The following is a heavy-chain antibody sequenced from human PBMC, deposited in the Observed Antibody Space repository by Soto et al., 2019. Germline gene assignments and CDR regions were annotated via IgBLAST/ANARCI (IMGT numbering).Heavy chain of an antibody. CDR1: GFTFSSYW. CDR2: IKQDGSEK. V-gene: IGHV3-7*01. D-gene: IGHD2-2*01. CDR3: ARSPSGCSSTSFDPNDETDNAFDI. J-gene: IGHJ3*02. Sequence: PGGSLRLSCAASGFTFSSYWMSWVRQAPGKGLEWVANIKQDGSEKYYVDSVKGRFTISRDNAKNSLYLQMNSLRAEDTAVYYCARSPSGCSSTSFDPNDETDNAFDIWGQGTMVNVSS.